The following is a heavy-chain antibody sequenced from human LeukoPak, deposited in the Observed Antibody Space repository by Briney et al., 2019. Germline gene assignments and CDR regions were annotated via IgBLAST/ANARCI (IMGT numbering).Heavy chain of an antibody. V-gene: IGHV5-51*01. CDR1: GYSFTSYW. D-gene: IGHD6-13*01. Sequence: GESLKISCKGSGYSFTSYWIVWVRQMPGKGLEWMGIIYPGDSDTRYSPSFQGQVTISADKSISTAYLQWNSLKASDSAIYYWARQGTSTWFWFDPWGQGTLVTVSS. J-gene: IGHJ5*02. CDR3: ARQGTSTWFWFDP. CDR2: IYPGDSDT.